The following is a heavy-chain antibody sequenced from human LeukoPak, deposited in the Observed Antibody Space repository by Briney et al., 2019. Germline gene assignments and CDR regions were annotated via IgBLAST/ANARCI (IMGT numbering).Heavy chain of an antibody. D-gene: IGHD4-23*01. J-gene: IGHJ4*02. V-gene: IGHV1-2*02. CDR2: INPHSGGT. CDR3: ARAYDYGGNLVPFDY. Sequence: ASVKVSCKASGYTFTGYYMHWVRQAPGQGLEGMGWINPHSGGTNSAQKFQGRVTMTRDTSISTAYMELSRLRSADTDVYYCARAYDYGGNLVPFDYWGQGTLVTVSS. CDR1: GYTFTGYY.